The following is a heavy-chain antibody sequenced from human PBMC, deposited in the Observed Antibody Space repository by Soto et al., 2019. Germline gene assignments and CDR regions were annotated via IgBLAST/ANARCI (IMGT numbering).Heavy chain of an antibody. CDR3: AAQARSFGAGKYYHVFF. CDR1: GATFSNYA. CDR2: IIPIFGTA. Sequence: QVQLVQSGAEVRELGSSVKVSCKASGATFSNYAFSWVRQAPGKGLEWMGGIIPIFGTANYAQTFQGRVTITADETTGRVYLELSSLRSEDTAVYYCAAQARSFGAGKYYHVFFWGQGTQATVSS. V-gene: IGHV1-69*01. J-gene: IGHJ4*02. D-gene: IGHD3-10*01.